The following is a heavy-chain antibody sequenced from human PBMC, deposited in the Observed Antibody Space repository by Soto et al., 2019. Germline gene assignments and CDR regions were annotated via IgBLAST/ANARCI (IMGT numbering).Heavy chain of an antibody. CDR2: IYYSGST. D-gene: IGHD4-17*01. J-gene: IGHJ5*02. CDR1: GGSISSGGYY. Sequence: SQTLSLTCTVSGGSISSGGYYWSWIRQHPGKGLEWIGYIYYSGSTYYNPSLKSRVTISVDTSKNQFSLKLSSVTAADTAVYYCARVGDYGDYSPRPLTDNWFDPWGQGTLVTVSS. CDR3: ARVGDYGDYSPRPLTDNWFDP. V-gene: IGHV4-31*03.